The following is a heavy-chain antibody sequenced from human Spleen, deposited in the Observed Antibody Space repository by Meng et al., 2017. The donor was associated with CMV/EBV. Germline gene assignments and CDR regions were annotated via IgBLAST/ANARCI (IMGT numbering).Heavy chain of an antibody. Sequence: ASVKVSCKASGYTFTSYYMHWVRQAPGQGLEWMGIINPSGGSTSYAQKFQGRVTMTRDTSTSTVYMELSSLRSEDTAVYYCARGGSIVVGPPQFYGMDVWGQGITVTVSS. D-gene: IGHD3-22*01. CDR2: INPSGGST. CDR3: ARGGSIVVGPPQFYGMDV. CDR1: GYTFTSYY. V-gene: IGHV1-46*01. J-gene: IGHJ6*02.